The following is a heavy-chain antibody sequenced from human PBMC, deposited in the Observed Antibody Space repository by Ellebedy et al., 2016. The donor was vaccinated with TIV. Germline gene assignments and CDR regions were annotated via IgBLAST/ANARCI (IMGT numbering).Heavy chain of an antibody. D-gene: IGHD3-10*01. V-gene: IGHV1-24*01. J-gene: IGHJ4*02. CDR2: FDPEDGET. CDR1: GYTLTELS. CDR3: ARVQGYYGSGSYYRGLRY. Sequence: ASVKVSCKVSGYTLTELSMHWVRQAPGKGLEWMGGFDPEDGETIYAQKFQGRVTITRNTSISTAYMELSSLRSEDTAVYYCARVQGYYGSGSYYRGLRYWGQGTLVTVSS.